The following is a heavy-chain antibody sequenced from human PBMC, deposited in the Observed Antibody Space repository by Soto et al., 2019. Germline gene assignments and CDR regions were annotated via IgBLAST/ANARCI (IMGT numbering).Heavy chain of an antibody. D-gene: IGHD3-3*01. CDR2: IYYSGST. V-gene: IGHV4-61*01. CDR3: ARGLDFWSGRYWDY. J-gene: IGHJ4*02. CDR1: GGSVSSGSYY. Sequence: SETLSLTCTVSGGSVSSGSYYWSWIRQPPGKGLEWIGYIYYSGSTNYNPSLKSRVTISVDTSKNQFSLKLSSVTAADTAVYYCARGLDFWSGRYWDYWGQGTLVTVSS.